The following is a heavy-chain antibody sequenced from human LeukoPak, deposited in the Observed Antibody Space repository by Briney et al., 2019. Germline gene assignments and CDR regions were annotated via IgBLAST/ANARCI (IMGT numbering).Heavy chain of an antibody. CDR2: IWYDGSNK. CDR3: AREEWSGRYYAGYFDS. Sequence: GGSLRLSCAASGFTFGSYGMHWVRRAPGKGLEWVSVIWYDGSNKYYADSVKGRFTISGDNSKNTLYLQMNSLRAEDTAVYYCAREEWSGRYYAGYFDSWGQGTLVTVSS. D-gene: IGHD1-26*01. V-gene: IGHV3-33*01. J-gene: IGHJ4*02. CDR1: GFTFGSYG.